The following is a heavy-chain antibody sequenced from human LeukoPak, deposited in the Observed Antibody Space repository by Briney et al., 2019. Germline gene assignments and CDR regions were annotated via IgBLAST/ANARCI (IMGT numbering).Heavy chain of an antibody. V-gene: IGHV1-46*01. Sequence: ASVKVSCKASGYTFTSYYMHWVRQAPGQGLEWMGIINPSGGSTSYAQKFQGRVTMTRDTSISTAYMELRSLRSDDTAVYYCVRSGYCYGGTCHSGAFDIWGQGTVVTVSS. CDR3: VRSGYCYGGTCHSGAFDI. CDR1: GYTFTSYY. D-gene: IGHD2-15*01. CDR2: INPSGGST. J-gene: IGHJ3*02.